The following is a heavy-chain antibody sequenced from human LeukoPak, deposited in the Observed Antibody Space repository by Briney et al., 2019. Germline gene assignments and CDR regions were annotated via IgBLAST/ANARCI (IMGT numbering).Heavy chain of an antibody. D-gene: IGHD2-15*01. Sequence: GGSLRLSCAASGFTFSSYSMNWVRQAPGKGLEWVSSISSSSSYIYYADSVKGRFKISRETAKNSLYVQMKSLRAEDTAVYYCARRGLVASGAFDIWGQGTMVTVSS. CDR3: ARRGLVASGAFDI. V-gene: IGHV3-21*06. CDR1: GFTFSSYS. J-gene: IGHJ3*02. CDR2: ISSSSSYI.